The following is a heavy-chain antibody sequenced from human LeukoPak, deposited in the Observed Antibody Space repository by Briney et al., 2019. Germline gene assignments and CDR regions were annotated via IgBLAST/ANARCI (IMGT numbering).Heavy chain of an antibody. CDR2: ISYDGSNK. CDR3: ARKKDSSGYIDY. J-gene: IGHJ4*02. D-gene: IGHD3-22*01. Sequence: GGSLRLSCAASGFPFSSYAMHWVRQAPGKGLEWVAVISYDGSNKYCADSVKGRFTISRDNSKNTLYLQMNSLRAEDTAVYYCARKKDSSGYIDYWGQGTLVTVSS. CDR1: GFPFSSYA. V-gene: IGHV3-30*01.